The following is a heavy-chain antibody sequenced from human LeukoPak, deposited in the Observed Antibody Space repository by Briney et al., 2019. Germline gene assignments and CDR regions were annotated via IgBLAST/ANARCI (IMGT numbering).Heavy chain of an antibody. CDR1: GFTFSSYA. CDR2: ISRSSSTI. Sequence: SGGSLRLSCAASGFTFSSYAMSWVRQAPGKGLEWISYISRSSSTIYYADSVKGRFTISRDNAKNSLSLQMNSLRAEDTAVYYCARDPANKAARPDYWGQGTRVTVSS. D-gene: IGHD6-6*01. CDR3: ARDPANKAARPDY. J-gene: IGHJ4*02. V-gene: IGHV3-48*01.